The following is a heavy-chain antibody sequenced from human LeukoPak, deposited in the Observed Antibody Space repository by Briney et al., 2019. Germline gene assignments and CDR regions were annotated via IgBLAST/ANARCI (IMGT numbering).Heavy chain of an antibody. CDR3: ARKRHYDYVWGSYRWDY. D-gene: IGHD3-16*02. V-gene: IGHV4-34*01. CDR1: GGSFSGYY. Sequence: SETLSLTCAVYGGSFSGYYWSWIRQPPGKGLEWIGEINHSGSTNYNPSLKSRVTISVDTSKNQFSLKLSSVTAADTAVYYCARKRHYDYVWGSYRWDYWGQGTLVTVSS. J-gene: IGHJ4*02. CDR2: INHSGST.